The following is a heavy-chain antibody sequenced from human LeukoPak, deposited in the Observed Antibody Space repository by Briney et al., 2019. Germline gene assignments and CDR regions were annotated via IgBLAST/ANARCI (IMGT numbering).Heavy chain of an antibody. J-gene: IGHJ3*02. V-gene: IGHV1-8*01. CDR1: GYTFTSYD. CDR3: ARSGSRGVVVPAATGAFDI. Sequence: ASVKVSCKASGYTFTSYDINWVRQATGQGLEWMGWMNPNSGNTGYAQKFQGRVTMTRNTSISTAYMELSSLRSEDTAVYYCARSGSRGVVVPAATGAFDIWGQGTMVTVSS. D-gene: IGHD2-2*01. CDR2: MNPNSGNT.